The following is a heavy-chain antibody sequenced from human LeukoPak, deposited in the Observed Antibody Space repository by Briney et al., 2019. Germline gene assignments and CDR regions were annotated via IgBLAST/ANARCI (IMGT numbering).Heavy chain of an antibody. CDR1: GFTFSSYA. CDR2: ISYGGSNK. Sequence: PGRSLSLSCAASGFTFSSYAMHRVRQAPGKGLEGVAVISYGGSNKYYADSVKGRFTMSRDNSKNTLYLQMNRLRAEDTAVYYCARVTSNYYYSSGYYYWGQGTLVTVSS. J-gene: IGHJ4*02. V-gene: IGHV3-30-3*01. CDR3: ARVTSNYYYSSGYYY. D-gene: IGHD3-22*01.